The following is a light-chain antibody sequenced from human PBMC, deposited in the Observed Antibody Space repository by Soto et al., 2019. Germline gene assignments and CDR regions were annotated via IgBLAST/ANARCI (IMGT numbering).Light chain of an antibody. Sequence: QSALTQPASVSGSPGQSITISCTGSSSDVGDYNYVSWYQQPPGKAPKLMIYEVNNRPSGVSDRFSGSKSGNTASLTISGLQAEDEADYYCSSYTSSNTLLFGGGTKVTVL. V-gene: IGLV2-14*01. J-gene: IGLJ2*01. CDR2: EVN. CDR1: SSDVGDYNY. CDR3: SSYTSSNTLL.